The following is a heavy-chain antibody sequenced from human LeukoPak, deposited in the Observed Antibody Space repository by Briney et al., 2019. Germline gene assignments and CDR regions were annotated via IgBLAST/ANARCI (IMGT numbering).Heavy chain of an antibody. J-gene: IGHJ3*02. CDR2: ISHRVSDV. CDR1: GFTFSDYY. CDR3: AKDHDGYEM. V-gene: IGHV3-11*01. Sequence: GGSLRLSCAASGFTFSDYYMSWIRQAPGKGLEWVSYISHRVSDVQYADSVKGRFTISRDNSKNTLYLQMDSLRVDDSAVYYCAKDHDGYEMWGQGTMVTVSS.